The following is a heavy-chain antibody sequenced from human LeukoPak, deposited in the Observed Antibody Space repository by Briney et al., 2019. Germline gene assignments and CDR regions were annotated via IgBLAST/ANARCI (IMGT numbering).Heavy chain of an antibody. D-gene: IGHD3-10*01. J-gene: IGHJ4*02. CDR1: GFTFTNYA. CDR3: ATPGSGTFYNVPNFDY. V-gene: IGHV3-30-3*01. CDR2: ISSEGNNR. Sequence: GGSLRLSCGASGFTFTNYAMHWVRQAPDKGLEWMAVISSEGNNRYYADSVKGRFTISRDNSNNVLFLQLNSLRAEDTAVYYCATPGSGTFYNVPNFDYWGQGTLVTVSS.